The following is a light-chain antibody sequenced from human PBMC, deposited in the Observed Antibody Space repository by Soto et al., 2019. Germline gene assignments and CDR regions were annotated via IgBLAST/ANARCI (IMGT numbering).Light chain of an antibody. Sequence: EIVLTQSPGTLSLSPGESATLSCRASQSVGRDYLAWFQHTPGQAPRLLIYDASTRATVVPDRFSGSGSGTDFTFTVSRLEPEDFAVYYCHQYDSEPLTFGGGTKLEI. CDR3: HQYDSEPLT. CDR2: DAS. J-gene: IGKJ4*01. V-gene: IGKV3-20*01. CDR1: QSVGRDY.